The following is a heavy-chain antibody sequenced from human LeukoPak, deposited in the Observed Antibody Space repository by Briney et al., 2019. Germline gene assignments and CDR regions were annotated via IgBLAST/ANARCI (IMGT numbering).Heavy chain of an antibody. CDR2: ISYDGNNT. CDR1: GFTFSRYA. D-gene: IGHD3-10*01. Sequence: GGSLRLSCAASGFTFSRYARNWVRQAPGKGLEWVAVISYDGNNTYIADSVKGRSTTSSDNSKTTLYLQMNSLRTQDTAVYYCTRARIQFGESPEDGFDIWGQGTLVTVSS. CDR3: TRARIQFGESPEDGFDI. J-gene: IGHJ3*02. V-gene: IGHV3-30-3*01.